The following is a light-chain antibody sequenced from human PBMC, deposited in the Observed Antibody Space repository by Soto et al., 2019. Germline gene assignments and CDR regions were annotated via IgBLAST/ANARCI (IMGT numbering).Light chain of an antibody. CDR2: EGS. Sequence: QSALTQPSSVSGSTGKSITISCTGTSSDVGSYNLVSWYQQHPGKAPKLMIYEGSKRPSGVSNRFSGSKSGNTASLTISGLQAEDEADYYCCSYAGSRVFGGGTKLTV. V-gene: IGLV2-23*01. J-gene: IGLJ3*02. CDR3: CSYAGSRV. CDR1: SSDVGSYNL.